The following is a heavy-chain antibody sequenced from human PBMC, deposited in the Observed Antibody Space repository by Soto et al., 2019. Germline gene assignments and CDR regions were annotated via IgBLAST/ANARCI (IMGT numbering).Heavy chain of an antibody. Sequence: SETLSLTCTVSGGSISSGGYYWSWIRQHPGKGLEWIGYIYYSGSTYYNPSLKSRVTISVDTSKNQFSLKLSSVTAADTAVYYCARDINRFSIFEGYYYYMDVWGKGTTVTVSS. CDR1: GGSISSGGYY. J-gene: IGHJ6*03. D-gene: IGHD3-3*01. CDR3: ARDINRFSIFEGYYYYMDV. V-gene: IGHV4-31*03. CDR2: IYYSGST.